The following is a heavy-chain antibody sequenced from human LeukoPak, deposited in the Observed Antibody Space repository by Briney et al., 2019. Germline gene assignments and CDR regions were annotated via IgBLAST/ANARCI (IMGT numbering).Heavy chain of an antibody. J-gene: IGHJ4*02. CDR3: ARADAGY. D-gene: IGHD3-10*01. CDR2: INHSGST. V-gene: IGHV4-34*01. CDR1: GGSFSGYY. Sequence: SETLSLTCAVYGGSFSGYYWSWIRQPPGKGLEWIEEINHSGSTNYNPSLKSRVTISVDTSKNQFSLKLTSVTAADTAVYYCARADAGYWGQGILVTVSS.